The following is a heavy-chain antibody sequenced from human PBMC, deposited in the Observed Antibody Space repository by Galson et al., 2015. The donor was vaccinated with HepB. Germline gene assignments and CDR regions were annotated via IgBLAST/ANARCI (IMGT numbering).Heavy chain of an antibody. CDR1: GGSISSSSYY. J-gene: IGHJ4*02. D-gene: IGHD5-12*01. CDR3: ARTIYSGYANY. Sequence: SLTCTVSGGSISSSSYYWGWIRQPPGKGLEWIGSIYYSGSTYYNPSLKSRVTISVDTSKNQFSLKLSSVTAADTAVYYCARTIYSGYANYWGQGTLVTVSS. CDR2: IYYSGST. V-gene: IGHV4-39*07.